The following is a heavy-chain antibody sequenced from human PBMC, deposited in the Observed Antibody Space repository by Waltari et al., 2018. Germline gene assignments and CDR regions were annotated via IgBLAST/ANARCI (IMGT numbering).Heavy chain of an antibody. J-gene: IGHJ4*02. D-gene: IGHD3-16*01. CDR1: GFTVSSNY. CDR2: IYSGGST. V-gene: IGHV3-53*02. Sequence: EVQLVETGGGLIQPGGSLRLSCAASGFTVSSNYMSWVRQAPGKGLEWVSVIYSGGSTYYADSVNGRFTISRDNSKNTLYLQMNSLRAEDTAVYYCARAGAYVAPFDYWGQGTLVTVSS. CDR3: ARAGAYVAPFDY.